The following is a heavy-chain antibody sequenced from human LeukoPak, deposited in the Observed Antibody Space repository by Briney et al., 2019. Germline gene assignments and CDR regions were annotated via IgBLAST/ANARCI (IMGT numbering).Heavy chain of an antibody. D-gene: IGHD6-19*01. CDR2: ISISGSTI. CDR3: ARASSGWANNAFDI. V-gene: IGHV3-48*03. Sequence: GGSLRLSCAASGFTFSSYGMNWVRQAPGKGLEWVSYISISGSTIYYADSVKGRFTISRDNAKNSLYLQMNILRAEDTAVYYCARASSGWANNAFDIWGQGTMVTVSS. CDR1: GFTFSSYG. J-gene: IGHJ3*02.